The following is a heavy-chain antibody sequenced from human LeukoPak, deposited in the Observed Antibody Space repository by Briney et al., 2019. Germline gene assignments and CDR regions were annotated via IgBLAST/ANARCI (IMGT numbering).Heavy chain of an antibody. CDR2: IYTSGST. CDR3: ARVPRSITIFGVVTPRAFDI. CDR1: GGSISSGSYY. J-gene: IGHJ3*02. Sequence: ASQTLSLTCTVSGGSISSGSYYWSWIRQPAGKGLEWIGRIYTSGSTNYNPSLKSRVTISVDTSKNQFSLKLSSVTAADTAVYYCARVPRSITIFGVVTPRAFDIWGQGTMVTVSS. V-gene: IGHV4-61*02. D-gene: IGHD3-3*01.